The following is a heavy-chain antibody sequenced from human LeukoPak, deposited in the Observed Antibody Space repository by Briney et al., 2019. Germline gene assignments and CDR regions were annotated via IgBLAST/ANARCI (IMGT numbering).Heavy chain of an antibody. CDR3: ARVGAYYDSNGYSVDAFAI. V-gene: IGHV3-72*01. Sequence: GGSLRLSCAASGLTFSDHYMDWVRQAPGKGLEWVGRIRNKAKSYTTEYAASVQGRFTTSRDDSKPSLYLQMNSLKTEHTAVYYCARVGAYYDSNGYSVDAFAIWGQATMVTVYS. CDR2: IRNKAKSYTT. J-gene: IGHJ3*02. CDR1: GLTFSDHY. D-gene: IGHD3-22*01.